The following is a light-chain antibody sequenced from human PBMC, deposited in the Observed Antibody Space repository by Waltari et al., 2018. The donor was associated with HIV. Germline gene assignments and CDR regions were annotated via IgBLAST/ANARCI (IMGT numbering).Light chain of an antibody. CDR3: AAWDDSLKGGA. V-gene: IGLV1-44*01. CDR1: TSNIGGNT. Sequence: QSVLAQPPSASGTPGQRVTISCSGSTSNIGGNTVSWYQQLPGTAPKLLIYSNNGRPSGVPGRLAGSTSGTSASLVISGLQSEDEADYYCAAWDDSLKGGAFGTGTKVTVL. J-gene: IGLJ1*01. CDR2: SNN.